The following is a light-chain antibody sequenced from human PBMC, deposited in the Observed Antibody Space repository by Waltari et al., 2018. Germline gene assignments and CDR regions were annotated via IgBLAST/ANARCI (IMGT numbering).Light chain of an antibody. Sequence: EIVLTQSPGTLSLSPGERATLSCRASQSVSSSYLAWYQQKPGQAPRLLLYGTSSRATGIPGRFSGSGSGTDFTLTISRLDPEDFAVYYCQQYGSSHRTFGQGTKVESK. J-gene: IGKJ1*01. CDR3: QQYGSSHRT. CDR1: QSVSSSY. CDR2: GTS. V-gene: IGKV3-20*01.